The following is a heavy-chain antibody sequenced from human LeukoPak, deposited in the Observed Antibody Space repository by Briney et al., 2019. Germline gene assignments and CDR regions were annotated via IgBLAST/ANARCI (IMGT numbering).Heavy chain of an antibody. D-gene: IGHD3-22*01. V-gene: IGHV3-23*01. J-gene: IGHJ4*02. Sequence: GGSLRLSCAASGFTFSSYAMSWVRQAPGKGLEWVSAISGSGGNTDCADSVKGRFTISRDNSKNTLYLQMNSLRAEDTAVYCCARRRDSSDGKDFDYWGQGTLVTVSS. CDR1: GFTFSSYA. CDR3: ARRRDSSDGKDFDY. CDR2: ISGSGGNT.